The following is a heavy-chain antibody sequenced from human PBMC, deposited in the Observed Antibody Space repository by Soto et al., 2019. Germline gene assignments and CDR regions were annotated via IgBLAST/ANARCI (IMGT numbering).Heavy chain of an antibody. J-gene: IGHJ2*01. Sequence: QVQVVESGAEVKKPGASVKVSCKASGYTFTIYAMHWMRQAPGQRLEWMGWINPGNGNTKNSQKFQGRVTITRDTFASTAYMELSSLRSEDTAVYYCARGASSVTTFYFDLWGRGTLVTVSS. D-gene: IGHD4-17*01. CDR2: INPGNGNT. V-gene: IGHV1-3*01. CDR1: GYTFTIYA. CDR3: ARGASSVTTFYFDL.